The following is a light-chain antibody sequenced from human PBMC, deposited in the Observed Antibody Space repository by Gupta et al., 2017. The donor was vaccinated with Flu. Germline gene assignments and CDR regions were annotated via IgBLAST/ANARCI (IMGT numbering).Light chain of an antibody. Sequence: QSVLTQPPSASGTPGQRVTISCSGSSSNIGSNTVNWYQQLPGTAPKLLIYSNNQRPSGVPDRFSGSKSGTSASLAISGHQAEDEADYYCAAWDDSLKGVFGGGTKLTVL. J-gene: IGLJ3*02. CDR3: AAWDDSLKGV. CDR2: SNN. V-gene: IGLV1-44*01. CDR1: SSNIGSNT.